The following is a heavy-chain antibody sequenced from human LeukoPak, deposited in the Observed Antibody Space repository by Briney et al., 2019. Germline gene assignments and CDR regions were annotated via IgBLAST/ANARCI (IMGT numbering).Heavy chain of an antibody. V-gene: IGHV3-30*18. J-gene: IGHJ4*02. Sequence: GGSLRLSCAASGFTFSSYGMHWVRQAPGKGLEWVAVISYDGSNKYYADSVKGRFTISRDNSKNTLYLQMNSLRAEDTAVYYCAKISGYSSSWTGPNFDYWGQGTLVTVSS. D-gene: IGHD6-13*01. CDR3: AKISGYSSSWTGPNFDY. CDR1: GFTFSSYG. CDR2: ISYDGSNK.